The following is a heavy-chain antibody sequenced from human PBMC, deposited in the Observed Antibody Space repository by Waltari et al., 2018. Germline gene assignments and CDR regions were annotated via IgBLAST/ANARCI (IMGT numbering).Heavy chain of an antibody. D-gene: IGHD6-13*01. V-gene: IGHV1-18*01. Sequence: TFTSYGISWVRQAPGQGLEWMGWISAYNGNTNYAQKLQGRVTMTTDTSTSTAYMELRSLRSDDTAVYYCAREGAGSSSWSGVYYYYMDVWGKGTTVTISS. CDR3: AREGAGSSSWSGVYYYYMDV. CDR1: TFTSYG. J-gene: IGHJ6*03. CDR2: ISAYNGNT.